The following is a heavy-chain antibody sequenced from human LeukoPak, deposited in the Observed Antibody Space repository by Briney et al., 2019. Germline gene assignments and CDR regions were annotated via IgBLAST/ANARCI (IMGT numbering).Heavy chain of an antibody. D-gene: IGHD1-1*01. V-gene: IGHV3-74*01. Sequence: GGSLRLSCLASGFTFSSFWMHWVRQTPGKGLVWVSRIKTDGSSTDYADSVKGQFTISRDNARNTLYLQMDSLRVEDTAVYYRVRETRIGSSGTQGWFDPWGQGTLVTVSS. CDR1: GFTFSSFW. J-gene: IGHJ5*02. CDR3: VRETRIGSSGTQGWFDP. CDR2: IKTDGSST.